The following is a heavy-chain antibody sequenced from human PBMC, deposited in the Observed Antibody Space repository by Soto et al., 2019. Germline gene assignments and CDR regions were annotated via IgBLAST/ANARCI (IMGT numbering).Heavy chain of an antibody. CDR2: ISYDGSNK. V-gene: IGHV3-30*18. J-gene: IGHJ6*02. CDR1: GFTFSSYG. D-gene: IGHD6-19*01. CDR3: AKDHVYSSGYYYYGMDV. Sequence: GGSLRLSCAASGFTFSSYGMHWVHQAPDKGLEWVAVISYDGSNKYYADSVKGRFTISRDNSKNTLYLQMNSLRAEDTAVYYCAKDHVYSSGYYYYGMDVWGQGTTVTVSS.